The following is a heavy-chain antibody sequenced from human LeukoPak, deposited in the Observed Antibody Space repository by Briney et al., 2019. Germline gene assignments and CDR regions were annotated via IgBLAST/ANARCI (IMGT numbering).Heavy chain of an antibody. CDR1: GDSISNNNC. CDR2: ICPRGGI. J-gene: IGHJ6*02. D-gene: IGHD5-18*01. CDR3: ARNGGYDQDV. V-gene: IGHV4-4*02. Sequence: SETLSLTCAVFGDSISNNNCYSWVRQSPGKGLEWIGEICPRGGINYNPSLKTRVIITGDRPKNQFSLNLISVTAADSAVYYCARNGGYDQDVWGQGTTVTVSS.